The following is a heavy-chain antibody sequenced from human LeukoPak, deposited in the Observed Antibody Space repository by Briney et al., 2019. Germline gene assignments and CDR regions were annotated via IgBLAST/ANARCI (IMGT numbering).Heavy chain of an antibody. J-gene: IGHJ5*02. D-gene: IGHD6-13*01. CDR1: GYTFTSYA. CDR2: INAGNGNT. V-gene: IGHV1-3*03. Sequence: ASVKVSCKASGYTFTSYAMHWVRQAPGQRLEWMGWINAGNGNTKYSQEFQGRVTITRDTSASTAYMELSSLRSEDMALYYCAREVTGIAAAGTPYNWFDPWGQGTLVTVSS. CDR3: AREVTGIAAAGTPYNWFDP.